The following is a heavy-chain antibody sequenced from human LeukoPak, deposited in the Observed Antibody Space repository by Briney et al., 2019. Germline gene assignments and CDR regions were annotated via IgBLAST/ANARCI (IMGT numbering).Heavy chain of an antibody. CDR1: GYCFTRYW. D-gene: IGHD6-19*01. V-gene: IGHV5-10-1*01. J-gene: IGHJ4*02. CDR2: IDPSDSYT. Sequence: GESLKSFCNGSGYCFTRYWISRVRQMPGKGLEWMGRIDPSDSYTNYSPSFQGHVSISVDKTISTAYLQWSSLKASDTAMYYCTRHGIFPSSGSDYWGQGTLVTVSS. CDR3: TRHGIFPSSGSDY.